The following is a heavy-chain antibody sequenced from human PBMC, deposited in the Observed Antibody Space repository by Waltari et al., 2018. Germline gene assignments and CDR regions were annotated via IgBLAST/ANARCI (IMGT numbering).Heavy chain of an antibody. Sequence: EVQLVESGGGPIQPGGSLRLSCGASGFTFSSNFMSWVRQAPGKGLELVSINYNDGTTYYGDSVKGRFTIYRDNSKSTMYLQMNTLRTEDTAVYYCATGRYRFFDYWGQGTLVTVSS. CDR1: GFTFSSNF. V-gene: IGHV3-53*01. CDR2: NYNDGTT. CDR3: ATGRYRFFDY. J-gene: IGHJ4*02. D-gene: IGHD1-26*01.